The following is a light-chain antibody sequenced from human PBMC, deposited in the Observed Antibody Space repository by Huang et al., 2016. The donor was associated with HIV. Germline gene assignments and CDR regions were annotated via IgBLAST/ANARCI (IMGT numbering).Light chain of an antibody. J-gene: IGKJ1*01. V-gene: IGKV3-15*01. CDR1: QSIKSN. Sequence: IVMTQSPVTLSVSPGERAALSCRSGQSIKSNLAWYQQKPGQAPRLLIYGASTGATGVPARFSGSGSGTEFTLTINNLQSDDFAVYYCQQYDYWPPVTFGQGTKV. CDR3: QQYDYWPPVT. CDR2: GAS.